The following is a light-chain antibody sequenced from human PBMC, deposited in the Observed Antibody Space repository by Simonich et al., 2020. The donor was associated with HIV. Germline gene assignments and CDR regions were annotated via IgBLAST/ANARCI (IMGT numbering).Light chain of an antibody. CDR2: DAS. CDR3: QQYYSSIIT. Sequence: DIQMTQSPSSLSASVGDRVTITCQASQDIINYLNWYQQRPGKAPKLLIYDASNVKRGVPSSFSGSGSGTEFTFTISSLQPEDIATYYCQQYYSSIITFGGGTKVEIK. V-gene: IGKV1-33*01. CDR1: QDIINY. J-gene: IGKJ4*01.